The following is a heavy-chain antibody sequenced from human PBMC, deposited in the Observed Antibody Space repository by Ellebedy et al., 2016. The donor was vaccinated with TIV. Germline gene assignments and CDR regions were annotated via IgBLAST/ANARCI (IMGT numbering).Heavy chain of an antibody. V-gene: IGHV4-39*01. Sequence: SFYWMGWVRQSPGKGLEWIGSMYYDGNIYYNPSLKSRVTISVDTSKNQFSLNLTSVTAADTAVYYCARRVGATPPDFWGQGTLVTVSS. CDR3: ARRVGATPPDF. J-gene: IGHJ4*02. CDR1: SFY. D-gene: IGHD1-26*01. CDR2: MYYDGNI.